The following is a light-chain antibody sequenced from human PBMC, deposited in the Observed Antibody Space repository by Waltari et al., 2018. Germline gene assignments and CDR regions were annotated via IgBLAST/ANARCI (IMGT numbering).Light chain of an antibody. Sequence: QLLLTQSPSASASLGASVKLTCTLSSGHSNYPIAWPQQQPAKGPRYLMTVNSDGSHVKGAGIPDRFSGSSSGAERYLTISSLQSEDETEYYCQTGGFGFWVFGGGTKLTVL. J-gene: IGLJ3*02. CDR2: VNSDGSH. V-gene: IGLV4-69*01. CDR3: QTGGFGFWV. CDR1: SGHSNYP.